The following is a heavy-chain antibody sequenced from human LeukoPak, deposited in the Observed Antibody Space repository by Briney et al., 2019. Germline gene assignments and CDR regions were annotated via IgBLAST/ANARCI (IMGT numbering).Heavy chain of an antibody. Sequence: GSLRLSSAASGFTFYDYAMHWVRQAPGKGLEWVSLISGDGGSTYYADSVKGRFTISRDNSKNSLYLQMNSLRTEDTALYYCAKDLEGYSYGLVDYWGQGTLVTVSS. CDR2: ISGDGGST. CDR1: GFTFYDYA. D-gene: IGHD5-18*01. J-gene: IGHJ4*02. CDR3: AKDLEGYSYGLVDY. V-gene: IGHV3-43*02.